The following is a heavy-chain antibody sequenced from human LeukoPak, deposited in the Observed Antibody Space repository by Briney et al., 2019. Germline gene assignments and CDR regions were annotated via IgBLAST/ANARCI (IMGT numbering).Heavy chain of an antibody. CDR2: ISHSGST. Sequence: SETLSLTCAVYGGSFSGYYWSWIRQPPGKGLEWIGEISHSGSTNYNPSLKSRVTISVDTSKNQFSLKLSSVTAADTAVYYCARGIAAAQPFDYWGQGTLVTVSS. CDR1: GGSFSGYY. V-gene: IGHV4-34*01. J-gene: IGHJ4*02. CDR3: ARGIAAAQPFDY. D-gene: IGHD6-13*01.